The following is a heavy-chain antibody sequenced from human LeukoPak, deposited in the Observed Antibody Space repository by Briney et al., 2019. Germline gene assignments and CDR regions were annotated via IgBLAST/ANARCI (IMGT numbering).Heavy chain of an antibody. CDR1: GGSISSYY. V-gene: IGHV4-59*08. CDR2: IYYSGST. Sequence: PSETLSLTCTVSGGSISSYYWSWIRQPPGKGLEWIGYIYYSGSTDYNPSLKSRVTMSVDTSRNQFSLKLSSVTAADTAVYYCATLQGSGYDYSDYWGQGILVTVSS. J-gene: IGHJ4*02. CDR3: ATLQGSGYDYSDY. D-gene: IGHD3-22*01.